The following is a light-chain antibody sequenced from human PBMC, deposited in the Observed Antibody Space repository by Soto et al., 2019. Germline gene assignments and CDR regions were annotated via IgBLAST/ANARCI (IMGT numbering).Light chain of an antibody. Sequence: QSVLTQPASVSGSPGQSITISCTGTSSDIGGYNYVSWYQHHPGKAPKLMISEVSNRPSGVSNRFSGSKSGNTASLTISGLQAEDEADYYCSSYISSSTFVVFGGGTKLTVL. CDR3: SSYISSSTFVV. V-gene: IGLV2-14*01. CDR1: SSDIGGYNY. CDR2: EVS. J-gene: IGLJ2*01.